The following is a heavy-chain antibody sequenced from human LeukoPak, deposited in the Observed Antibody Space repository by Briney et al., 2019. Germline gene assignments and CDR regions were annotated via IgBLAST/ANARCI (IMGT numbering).Heavy chain of an antibody. V-gene: IGHV1-24*01. CDR2: FDPEDGET. J-gene: IGHJ4*02. CDR1: GYTLTELS. CDR3: ARGGYYYGSGSYSDFDY. D-gene: IGHD3-10*01. Sequence: ASVKVSCKVPGYTLTELSMHWVRQAPGKGLEWMGGFDPEDGETIYAQKFQGRVTMTEDTSTDTAYMELSSLRSEDTAVYYCARGGYYYGSGSYSDFDYWGQGTLVTVSS.